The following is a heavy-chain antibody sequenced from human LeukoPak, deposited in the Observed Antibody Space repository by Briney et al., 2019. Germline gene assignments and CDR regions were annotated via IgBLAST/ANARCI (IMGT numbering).Heavy chain of an antibody. CDR3: ARDCSSTSCYMTPGDY. CDR1: GFTLSSYA. Sequence: GGSLRLSCLASGFTLSSYAMQWVRQAPGKGLEWVSSISSSSSYIYYADSVKGRFTISRDNAKNSLYLQMNSLRAEDTAVYYCARDCSSTSCYMTPGDYWGQGTLVTVSS. J-gene: IGHJ4*02. CDR2: ISSSSSYI. D-gene: IGHD2-2*02. V-gene: IGHV3-21*01.